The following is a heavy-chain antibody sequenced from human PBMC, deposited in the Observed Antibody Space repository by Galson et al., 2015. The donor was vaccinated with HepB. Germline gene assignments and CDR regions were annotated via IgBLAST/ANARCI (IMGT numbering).Heavy chain of an antibody. D-gene: IGHD3-22*01. Sequence: SLRLSCAASGFTFSSYAMNWVRQAPGKGLEWVASISNDRSNKYYADSVKGRFTISRDNSKNTLYLQMSSLRAEDTAVYYCARSGYYYYYDSNCYYADYFDIWGQGTLVTVSS. V-gene: IGHV3-33*08. J-gene: IGHJ4*02. CDR1: GFTFSSYA. CDR3: ARSGYYYYYDSNCYYADYFDI. CDR2: ISNDRSNK.